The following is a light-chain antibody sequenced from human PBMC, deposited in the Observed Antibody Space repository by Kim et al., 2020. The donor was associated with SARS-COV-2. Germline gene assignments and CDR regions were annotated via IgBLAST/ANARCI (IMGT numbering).Light chain of an antibody. J-gene: IGKJ1*01. CDR1: QSVSIN. V-gene: IGKV3-15*01. CDR3: QQYNNWPSWT. CDR2: GAS. Sequence: SPGERATLSCRASQSVSINLAWYQQKPGQAPRLLIYGASTRATGIPDRFSGSGSGTEFTLTISSLQSEDFAVYYCQQYNNWPSWTFGQGTKVDIK.